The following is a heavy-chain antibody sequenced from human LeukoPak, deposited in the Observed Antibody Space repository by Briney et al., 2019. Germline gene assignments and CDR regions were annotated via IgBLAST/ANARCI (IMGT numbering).Heavy chain of an antibody. CDR3: ARDRGYYDSSGYVY. CDR2: ISSSSSYI. Sequence: GVSLRLSYAASGFTFSSYSMNWVRQARGKGLEWVSSISSSSSYIYYADSVKGRFTISRDNAKNSLYLQMNSLRAEDTAVYYCARDRGYYDSSGYVYWGQGTLVTVSS. V-gene: IGHV3-21*01. J-gene: IGHJ4*02. CDR1: GFTFSSYS. D-gene: IGHD3-22*01.